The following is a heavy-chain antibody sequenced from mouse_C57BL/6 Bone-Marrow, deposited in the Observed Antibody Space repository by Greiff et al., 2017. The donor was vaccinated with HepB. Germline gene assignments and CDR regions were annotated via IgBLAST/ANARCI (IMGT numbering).Heavy chain of an antibody. V-gene: IGHV1-42*01. CDR1: GYSFTGYY. CDR3: ARDYYGSSVDY. J-gene: IGHJ2*01. CDR2: INPSTGGT. D-gene: IGHD1-1*01. Sequence: DVQLQESGPELVKPGASVKISCKASGYSFTGYYMNWVKQSPEKSLEWIGEINPSTGGTTYNQKFKAKATLTVDKSSSTAYMQLKSLTSEDSAVYYCARDYYGSSVDYWGQGTTLTVSS.